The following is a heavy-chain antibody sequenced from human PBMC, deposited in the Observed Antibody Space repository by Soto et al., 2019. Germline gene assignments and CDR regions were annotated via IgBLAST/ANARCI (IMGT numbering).Heavy chain of an antibody. D-gene: IGHD6-19*01. V-gene: IGHV3-20*04. J-gene: IGHJ3*02. Sequence: GGSLRLSCAASGFTFSSYSMNWVRQAPGKGLEWVAEINWSGSSTSYADSVKGRFTISRDNAKNSLYLQMNGLRAEDTALYFCARDGGVAVAVDASDIWGQGTMVTVSS. CDR1: GFTFSSYS. CDR2: INWSGSST. CDR3: ARDGGVAVAVDASDI.